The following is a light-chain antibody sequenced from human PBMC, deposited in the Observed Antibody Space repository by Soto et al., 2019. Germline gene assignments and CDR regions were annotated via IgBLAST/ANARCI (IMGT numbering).Light chain of an antibody. CDR3: QQYNSYS. Sequence: TQSPGTLSLSPGEGATLSCRASQSINSWLAWYQQKPGKAPKLLIYKASSLESGVPSRFSGSGSGTEFTLTISSLQPDDFATYYCQQYNSYSFGQGTRLEI. CDR1: QSINSW. V-gene: IGKV1-5*03. CDR2: KAS. J-gene: IGKJ5*01.